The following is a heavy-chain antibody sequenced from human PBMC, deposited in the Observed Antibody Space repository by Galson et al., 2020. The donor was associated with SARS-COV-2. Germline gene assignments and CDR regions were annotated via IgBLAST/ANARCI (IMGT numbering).Heavy chain of an antibody. CDR2: IYPGDSDT. Sequence: GESLKISCKGSGYSFTSYWIGWVRQMPGKGLEWMGIIYPGDSDTRYSPSFQGQVTISADKSISTAYLQWSSLKASDTAMYYCARRNYDFWSGYSVNPKGPADYYYDYMDVWGKGTTVTVAS. CDR3: ARRNYDFWSGYSVNPKGPADYYYDYMDV. CDR1: GYSFTSYW. V-gene: IGHV5-51*01. J-gene: IGHJ6*03. D-gene: IGHD3-3*01.